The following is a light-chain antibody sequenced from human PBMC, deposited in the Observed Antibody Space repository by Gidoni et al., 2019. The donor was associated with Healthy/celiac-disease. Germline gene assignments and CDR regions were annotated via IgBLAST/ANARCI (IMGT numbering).Light chain of an antibody. CDR2: DAS. Sequence: DIQMTQSPSSLSASVGDRVTITCQASQDISNYLNWYQQKPGKAPKLLIYDASNLQTGVPSRFSGSGSGTDFTLTISSLQPEDIATYYCQQNDNTPLTFGGGTKVEIK. J-gene: IGKJ4*01. CDR3: QQNDNTPLT. V-gene: IGKV1-33*01. CDR1: QDISNY.